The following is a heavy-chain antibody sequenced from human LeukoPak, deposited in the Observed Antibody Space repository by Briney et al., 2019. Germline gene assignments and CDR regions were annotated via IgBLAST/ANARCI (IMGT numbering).Heavy chain of an antibody. D-gene: IGHD2/OR15-2a*01. CDR2: ISYDGSNK. V-gene: IGHV3-30*03. CDR1: GFTFSSYG. Sequence: TGGSLRLSCAASGFTFSSYGMHWVRQAPGKGLEWVAVISYDGSNKYYADSVKGRFTISRDNAKNSVYLQMNSLRAEDTAVYYCATIEAVRFHYRGQGTLVTVSS. J-gene: IGHJ4*02. CDR3: ATIEAVRFHY.